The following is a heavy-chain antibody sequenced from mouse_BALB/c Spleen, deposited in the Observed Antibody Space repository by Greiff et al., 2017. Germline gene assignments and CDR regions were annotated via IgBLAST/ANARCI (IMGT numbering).Heavy chain of an antibody. V-gene: IGHV3-8*02. CDR3: ARWEGYDDAYYAMDY. CDR2: ISYSGST. D-gene: IGHD2-2*01. Sequence: EVNVVESGPSLVKPSQTLSLTCSVTGDSITSGYWNWIRKFPGNKLEYMGYISYSGSTYYNPSLKSRISITRDTSKNQYYLQLNSVTTEDTATYYCARWEGYDDAYYAMDYWGQGTSVTVSS. CDR1: GDSITSGY. J-gene: IGHJ4*01.